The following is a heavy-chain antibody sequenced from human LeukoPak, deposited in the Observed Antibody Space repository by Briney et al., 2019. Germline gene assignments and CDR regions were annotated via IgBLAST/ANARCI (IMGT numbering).Heavy chain of an antibody. CDR2: ISSSGSTI. J-gene: IGHJ6*04. D-gene: IGHD3-10*02. V-gene: IGHV3-48*04. CDR3: AELGITMIGGV. Sequence: PGGSLRLSCAASGFTFNNYWMHWVRQAPGKGLEWVSYISSSGSTIYYADSVKGRFTISGDNAKNSLYMQMNSLRAEDTAVYYCAELGITMIGGVWGKGTTVTISS. CDR1: GFTFNNYW.